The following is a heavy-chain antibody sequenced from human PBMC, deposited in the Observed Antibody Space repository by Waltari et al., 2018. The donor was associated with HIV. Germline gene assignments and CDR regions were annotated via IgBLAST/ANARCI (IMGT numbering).Heavy chain of an antibody. CDR2: FDPEHRET. J-gene: IGHJ6*02. Sequence: QVQLVQSGAEVKKPGASVKVSCKVSGYILTELSIHWVRQAPGEGLEWMGGFDPEHRETIYAQKFQGRVTMTEDTSTDTTYMELSSLRSEDTAVYYCATTRQWLVHSGLDVWGQGTTVTVSS. CDR3: ATTRQWLVHSGLDV. V-gene: IGHV1-24*01. CDR1: GYILTELS. D-gene: IGHD6-19*01.